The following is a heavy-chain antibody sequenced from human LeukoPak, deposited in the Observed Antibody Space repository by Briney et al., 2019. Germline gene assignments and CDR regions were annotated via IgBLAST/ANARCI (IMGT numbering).Heavy chain of an antibody. CDR1: GGSISSYY. D-gene: IGHD6-19*01. CDR2: IYYSGST. V-gene: IGHV4-59*01. Sequence: SETLSLTCTVSGGSISSYYWSWIRQPPGKGLEWIGYIYYSGSTNYNPSLKSRVTISVDTSKKQYSLKLSYVHAAGTAVYYCARCGSSADYYYYMDVWGKGTTVTVSS. CDR3: ARCGSSADYYYYMDV. J-gene: IGHJ6*03.